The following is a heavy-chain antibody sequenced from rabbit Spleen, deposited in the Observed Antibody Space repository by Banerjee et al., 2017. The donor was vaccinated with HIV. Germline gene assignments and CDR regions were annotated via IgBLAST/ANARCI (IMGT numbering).Heavy chain of an antibody. Sequence: QQLVESGGGLVQPGGSLKLSCKVSGFDFSTYYMTWVRQAPGKGLEWTGYIDPVFGNTYYASWVNGRFPISSDNAQNTVDLQMNSLTVADTATYFCARHAGYAGYGYSTLDLWGQGTLVTVS. V-gene: IGHV1S7*01. J-gene: IGHJ3*01. D-gene: IGHD8-1*01. CDR1: GFDFSTYY. CDR2: IDPVFGNT. CDR3: ARHAGYAGYGYSTLDL.